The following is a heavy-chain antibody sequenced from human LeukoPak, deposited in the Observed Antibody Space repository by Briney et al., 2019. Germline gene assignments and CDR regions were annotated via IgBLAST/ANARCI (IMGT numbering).Heavy chain of an antibody. J-gene: IGHJ4*02. CDR1: GYTFTGYY. Sequence: GASVKVTCKASGYTFTGYYMHWVRQAPGQGLEWMGWINPNSGGTNYAQKFQGRVTMTRDTSISTADMELSRLRSDDTAVYYCARAIAARVTEFDDLGQGTLVTVSS. CDR3: ARAIAARVTEFDD. V-gene: IGHV1-2*02. D-gene: IGHD6-6*01. CDR2: INPNSGGT.